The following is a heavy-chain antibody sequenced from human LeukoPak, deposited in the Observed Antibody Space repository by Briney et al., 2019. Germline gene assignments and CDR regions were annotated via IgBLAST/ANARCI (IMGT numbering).Heavy chain of an antibody. CDR3: ARDRHRYHYDGSGYPPY. Sequence: PGGSLRVSCAASGFTFSSYWMSWVRQAPGKGLEWVANMNQEGSEKKYVDSVKGRFTISRDNAKNSTNLQMSSLRVEDTGVYYCARDRHRYHYDGSGYPPYWGQGTLVTVSS. J-gene: IGHJ4*02. D-gene: IGHD3-22*01. CDR2: MNQEGSEK. CDR1: GFTFSSYW. V-gene: IGHV3-7*01.